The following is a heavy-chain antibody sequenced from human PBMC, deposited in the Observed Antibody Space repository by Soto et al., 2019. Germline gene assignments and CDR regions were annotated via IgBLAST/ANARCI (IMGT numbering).Heavy chain of an antibody. CDR2: ISAYNGNT. CDR3: ARDKFNKYSSGWYEKSTGEDYFDY. Sequence: GASVKVSCKASGYTFTSYDINWVRQATGQGLEWMGWISAYNGNTNYAQKLQGRVTMTTDTSTSTAYMELRSLRSDDTAVYYCARDKFNKYSSGWYEKSTGEDYFDYWGQGTLVTVS. CDR1: GYTFTSYD. V-gene: IGHV1-18*01. J-gene: IGHJ4*02. D-gene: IGHD6-19*01.